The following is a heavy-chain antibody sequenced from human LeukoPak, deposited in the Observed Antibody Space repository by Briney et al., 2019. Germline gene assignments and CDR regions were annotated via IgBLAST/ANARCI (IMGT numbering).Heavy chain of an antibody. V-gene: IGHV1-8*01. J-gene: IGHJ6*02. D-gene: IGHD5-12*01. CDR2: MNPNSGNT. CDR1: GYTFTSSD. CDR3: ARYPEIRPWGYSGYDRADYYGMDV. Sequence: ASVKVSCKASGYTFTSSDFNWVRQATGQGLEWMGWMNPNSGNTGYAQKFQGRVTMTRDTSISTAYMELSSLRAEDTAVYYCARYPEIRPWGYSGYDRADYYGMDVWGQGTTVTVSS.